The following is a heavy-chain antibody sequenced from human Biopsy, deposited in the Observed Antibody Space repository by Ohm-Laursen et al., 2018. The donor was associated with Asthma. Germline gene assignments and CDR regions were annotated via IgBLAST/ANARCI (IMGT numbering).Heavy chain of an antibody. CDR3: ARRGITGTTLDY. D-gene: IGHD1-7*01. V-gene: IGHV1-3*01. CDR2: INAGNGNT. J-gene: IGHJ4*02. Sequence: SVKVSCKASGYTFINYAIHWVRQAPGQRLEWMGWINAGNGNTKYSQKFQGRVTITRDTSASTAYMDLSSLRSEDTAVYYCARRGITGTTLDYWGQGTLVTVSS. CDR1: GYTFINYA.